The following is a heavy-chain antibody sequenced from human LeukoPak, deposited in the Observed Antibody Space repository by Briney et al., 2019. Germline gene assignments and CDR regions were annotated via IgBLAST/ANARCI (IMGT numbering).Heavy chain of an antibody. CDR2: ISYDGSNK. D-gene: IGHD3-10*01. Sequence: PGGPLRLPCAASGFTFSSYGMHWVRQAPGKGMEWVAVISYDGSNKYYADSVKGRFTISRDNSKNTLYLQMNSLRAEDTAVYYCAKDYKYQIYYYYGMDVWGQGTTVTVSS. V-gene: IGHV3-30*18. CDR1: GFTFSSYG. CDR3: AKDYKYQIYYYYGMDV. J-gene: IGHJ6*02.